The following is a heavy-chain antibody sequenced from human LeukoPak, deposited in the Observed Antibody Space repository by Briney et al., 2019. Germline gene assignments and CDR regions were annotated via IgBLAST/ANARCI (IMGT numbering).Heavy chain of an antibody. D-gene: IGHD6-6*01. J-gene: IGHJ3*02. Sequence: SETLSLTCTVSGGSISSYYWSWIRQPPGKGLEWIGYIYYSGSTNYNPSLKSRVTISVDTSKNQFSLKVSSVTAADTAVYYCARAPTIAARMWAFDIWGQGTMVTVSS. CDR1: GGSISSYY. CDR2: IYYSGST. V-gene: IGHV4-59*08. CDR3: ARAPTIAARMWAFDI.